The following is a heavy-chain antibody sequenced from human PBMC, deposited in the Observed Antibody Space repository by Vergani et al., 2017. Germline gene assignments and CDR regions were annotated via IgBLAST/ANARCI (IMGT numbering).Heavy chain of an antibody. V-gene: IGHV1-24*01. J-gene: IGHJ4*02. Sequence: QVQLVQSGAEVKKPGASVKVSCKVSGYTLTELSMHWVRQAPGKGLEWMGGFDPEDGETIYAQKFQGRITMTEDTTTDTAYMELSSLRSEDTAVYYCATDVKGAAAGTTIENPFDYWGQGTLVTVSS. CDR2: FDPEDGET. D-gene: IGHD6-13*01. CDR1: GYTLTELS. CDR3: ATDVKGAAAGTTIENPFDY.